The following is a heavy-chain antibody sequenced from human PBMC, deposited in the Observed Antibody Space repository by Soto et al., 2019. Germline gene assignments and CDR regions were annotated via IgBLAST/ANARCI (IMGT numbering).Heavy chain of an antibody. CDR3: ARSRRGAYSSGWYSPSGYYNYGIDV. CDR2: IDPSDSYT. Sequence: PGESLKISCQGSGYRFTSYWISWVRQMPGKGLEWMGRIDPSDSYTSYSPSLQGQVSISADTSISTAYLQWTSLKASDTAMYYCARSRRGAYSSGWYSPSGYYNYGIDVWGQGTKVTVSS. CDR1: GYRFTSYW. J-gene: IGHJ6*02. V-gene: IGHV5-10-1*04. D-gene: IGHD6-19*01.